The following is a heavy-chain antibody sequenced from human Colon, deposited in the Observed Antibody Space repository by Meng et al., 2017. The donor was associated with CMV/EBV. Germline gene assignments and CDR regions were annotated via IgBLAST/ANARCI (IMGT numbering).Heavy chain of an antibody. J-gene: IGHJ4*02. CDR1: FSSYA. V-gene: IGHV3-23*01. Sequence: FSSYAMSWVRKAPGKGLEWVSAVSGRGDNTYYADSVKGRLTISRDNSKNTLYLQMSSLSAEDTAVYYCVKDLSGNFDVLTGYYSAFDYWGQGTLVTVSS. D-gene: IGHD3-9*01. CDR2: VSGRGDNT. CDR3: VKDLSGNFDVLTGYYSAFDY.